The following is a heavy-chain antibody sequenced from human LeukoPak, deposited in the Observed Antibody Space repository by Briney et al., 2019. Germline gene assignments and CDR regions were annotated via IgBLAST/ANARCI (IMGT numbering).Heavy chain of an antibody. J-gene: IGHJ3*02. D-gene: IGHD2-15*01. CDR3: ARVICSGDSCYPPSAVDI. CDR2: ISGYNGKT. V-gene: IGHV1-18*01. CDR1: GYTFNSHY. Sequence: ASVKVSCKTSGYTFNSHYVGWVRQAPGQGLEWMGWISGYNGKTNYAQKLQGRVTMTTDTSTTTAYMELRSLRSDDTAVYYCARVICSGDSCYPPSAVDIWGQGTMVTVSS.